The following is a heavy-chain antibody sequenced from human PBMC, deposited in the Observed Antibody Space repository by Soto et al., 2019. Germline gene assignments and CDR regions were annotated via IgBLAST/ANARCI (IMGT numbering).Heavy chain of an antibody. J-gene: IGHJ6*02. Sequence: ASVKVSCKASGYTFTSYGISWVRQAPGQGLEWMGWISAYNGNTNYAQKLQGRVTITADESTSTAYMELSSLRSEDTAVYYCARGYDSSGYYDFSTYYYGMDVWGQGTTVTVSS. CDR1: GYTFTSYG. CDR3: ARGYDSSGYYDFSTYYYGMDV. D-gene: IGHD3-22*01. CDR2: ISAYNGNT. V-gene: IGHV1-18*01.